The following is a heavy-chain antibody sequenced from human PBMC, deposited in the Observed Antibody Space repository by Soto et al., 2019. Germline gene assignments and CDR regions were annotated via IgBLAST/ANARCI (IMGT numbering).Heavy chain of an antibody. CDR2: IQYNGYS. V-gene: IGHV4-59*08. Sequence: QVQLQESVPGLVKPSETLSLTCTGSGGSITNYYCSWFRQPPGKGLEWIGYIQYNGYSAYNLSLKRRVTMSRDTSKTPFSLLLESVTATDTAVYYCARHGFGSLHGLVDVWGHGTTVIVSS. CDR1: GGSITNYY. CDR3: ARHGFGSLHGLVDV. D-gene: IGHD3-10*01. J-gene: IGHJ6*02.